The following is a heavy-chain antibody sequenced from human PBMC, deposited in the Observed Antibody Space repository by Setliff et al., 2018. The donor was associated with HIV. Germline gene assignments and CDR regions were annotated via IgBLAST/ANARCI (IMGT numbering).Heavy chain of an antibody. J-gene: IGHJ6*02. Sequence: PSETLSLTCAVSGGSISSDNWWTWVRQAPGKGLEWIGEIYHSEYTNYNPSLKSRVSMSVDESKNQFSVKLTSVTAADTAVYYCARGHCSGTNCYGVDYYGMDVWGQGTTVTVSS. CDR1: GGSISSDNW. D-gene: IGHD2-2*01. V-gene: IGHV4-4*02. CDR3: ARGHCSGTNCYGVDYYGMDV. CDR2: IYHSEYT.